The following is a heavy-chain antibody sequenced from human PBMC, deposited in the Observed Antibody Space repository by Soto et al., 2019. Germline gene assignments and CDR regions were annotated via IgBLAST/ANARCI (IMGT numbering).Heavy chain of an antibody. CDR2: IGTAGDT. CDR3: ARVAYYYGSGSYYYYYGMDV. D-gene: IGHD3-10*01. V-gene: IGHV3-13*01. J-gene: IGHJ6*02. CDR1: GFTFSSYD. Sequence: GGSLRLSCAASGFTFSSYDMHWVRQATGKGLEWVSAIGTAGDTYYPGSVKGRFTISRENAKNSLYLQMNSLRAEDTAVYYCARVAYYYGSGSYYYYYGMDVWGQGTTVTVSS.